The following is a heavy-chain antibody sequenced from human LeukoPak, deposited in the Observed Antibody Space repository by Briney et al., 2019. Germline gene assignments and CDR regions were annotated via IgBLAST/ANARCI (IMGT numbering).Heavy chain of an antibody. CDR2: IYHSGST. J-gene: IGHJ4*02. CDR1: GYSISSGDY. Sequence: SETLSLTCAVSGYSISSGDYWAWIRQPPGKGLDWIGSIYHSGSTYYNPSLKSRVTVSVDTSKNQFPLKLNSVTAADTAVYYCARRNTYYGPFDYWGQGALVTVSS. V-gene: IGHV4-38-2*01. D-gene: IGHD1-26*01. CDR3: ARRNTYYGPFDY.